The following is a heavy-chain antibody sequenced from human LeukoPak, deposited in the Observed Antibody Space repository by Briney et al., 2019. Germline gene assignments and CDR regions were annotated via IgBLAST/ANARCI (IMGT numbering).Heavy chain of an antibody. CDR3: ARVPSDY. Sequence: GGSLRHSCAASGFTFSTYSMNWVRQAPGRGLEWVSCISRGSTYIYYADSVKGRFTISRDNAKNSLYLQMNSLRAEDTAMYFCARVPSDYWGQGTLVSVS. J-gene: IGHJ4*02. CDR2: ISRGSTYI. CDR1: GFTFSTYS. V-gene: IGHV3-21*01.